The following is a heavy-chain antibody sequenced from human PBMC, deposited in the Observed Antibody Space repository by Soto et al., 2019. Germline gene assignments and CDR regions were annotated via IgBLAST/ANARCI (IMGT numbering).Heavy chain of an antibody. J-gene: IGHJ4*02. D-gene: IGHD6-19*01. CDR3: ARGFHSSGWYRDY. CDR1: GGSFSGYY. CDR2: INHSGST. Sequence: SETLSLTCAVYGGSFSGYYWSWIRQPPGKGLEWIGEINHSGSTNYNPSLKSRVTISVDTSKNQFSLKLSSVTAADTAVYYCARGFHSSGWYRDYWGQGTLVTVSS. V-gene: IGHV4-34*01.